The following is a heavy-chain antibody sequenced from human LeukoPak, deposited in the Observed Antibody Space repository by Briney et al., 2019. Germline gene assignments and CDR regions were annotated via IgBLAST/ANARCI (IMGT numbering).Heavy chain of an antibody. J-gene: IGHJ4*02. V-gene: IGHV3-23*01. Sequence: GGSLRLSCAASGFTFSSYAMSWVRQAPGKGLEWVSAISGSGGSTYYADSVKGRFTISRDNSKNSLYLQMNSLRAEDTAVYYCARDGSGVYYFDYWGQRTLVTVSS. CDR3: ARDGSGVYYFDY. CDR1: GFTFSSYA. D-gene: IGHD2-15*01. CDR2: ISGSGGST.